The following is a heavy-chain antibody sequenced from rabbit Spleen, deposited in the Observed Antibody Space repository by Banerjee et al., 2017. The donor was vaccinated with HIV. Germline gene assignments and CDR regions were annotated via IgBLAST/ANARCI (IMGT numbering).Heavy chain of an antibody. D-gene: IGHD1-1*01. CDR2: INAATGKS. Sequence: QSLGAAGGDLVKPGASLTLTCTASGFSFSSSYYMCWVRQAPGKGLEWIACINAATGKSVYATWAKGRFTISRTSSTTVTLRMTSLTAADRATYFCARDLVGVIGWNFYLWGPGTLVTVS. CDR1: GFSFSSSYY. J-gene: IGHJ4*01. CDR3: ARDLVGVIGWNFYL. V-gene: IGHV1S40*01.